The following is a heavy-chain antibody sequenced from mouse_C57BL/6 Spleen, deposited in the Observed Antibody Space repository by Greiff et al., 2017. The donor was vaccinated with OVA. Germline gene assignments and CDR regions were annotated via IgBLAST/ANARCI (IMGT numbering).Heavy chain of an antibody. D-gene: IGHD2-4*01. J-gene: IGHJ2*01. CDR1: GYTFTSYW. CDR3: ARSLIYYDYVVDY. CDR2: INPSNGGT. V-gene: IGHV1-53*01. Sequence: VQLQHPGTELVKPGASVKLSCKASGYTFTSYWMHWVKQRPGQGLEWIGNINPSNGGTNYNEKFKSKATLTVDKSSSTAYMQLSSLTSEDSAVYYCARSLIYYDYVVDYWGQGTTLTVSS.